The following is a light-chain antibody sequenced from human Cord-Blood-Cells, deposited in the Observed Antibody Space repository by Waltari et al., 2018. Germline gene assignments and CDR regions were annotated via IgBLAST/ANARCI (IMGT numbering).Light chain of an antibody. Sequence: QSSLTQPASVSGSPGQSITIPCTGTSRHVWCYNLFSWYQQHPGKAPKLMIYEVSKRPSGVSNRFSGSKSGNTASLTISGLQAEDEADYYCCSYAGSSTWVFGGGTKLTVL. V-gene: IGLV2-23*02. J-gene: IGLJ3*02. CDR3: CSYAGSSTWV. CDR1: SRHVWCYNL. CDR2: EVS.